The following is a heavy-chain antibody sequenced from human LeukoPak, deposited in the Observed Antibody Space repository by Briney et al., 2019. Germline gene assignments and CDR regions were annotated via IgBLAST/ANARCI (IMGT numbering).Heavy chain of an antibody. Sequence: ASVKVSCKASGYTFNDYYIHWVRQAPGLGLEWMGWVNPKTGRTKYAQKLQARVTMTSDTSIVTAYMELSSLTSDDTATYYCARGILQQQLVAIWGQGTLVTVSS. CDR1: GYTFNDYY. D-gene: IGHD6-13*01. V-gene: IGHV1-2*02. CDR3: ARGILQQQLVAI. CDR2: VNPKTGRT. J-gene: IGHJ4*02.